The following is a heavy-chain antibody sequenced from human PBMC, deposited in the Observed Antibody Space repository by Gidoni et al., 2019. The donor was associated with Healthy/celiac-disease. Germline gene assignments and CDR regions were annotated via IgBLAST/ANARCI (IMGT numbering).Heavy chain of an antibody. D-gene: IGHD1-26*01. CDR2: INHSGST. V-gene: IGHV4-34*01. Sequence: QVQLQQWGAGLLKPSETLSLTCAVYGGSFSGYYWSWIRQPPAKGLEWIGEINHSGSTNYNPSLKSRVTISVDTSKNQFSLKLSSVTAADTAVYYCARSRRDRPGATEARGPGSPRPTNWYFDLWGRGTLVTVSS. J-gene: IGHJ2*01. CDR3: ARSRRDRPGATEARGPGSPRPTNWYFDL. CDR1: GGSFSGYY.